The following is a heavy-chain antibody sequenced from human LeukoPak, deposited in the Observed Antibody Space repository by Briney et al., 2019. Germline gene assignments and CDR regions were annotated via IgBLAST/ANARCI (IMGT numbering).Heavy chain of an antibody. CDR1: GFNFSDYY. D-gene: IGHD3-22*01. Sequence: NPGGFLRLSCAASGFNFSDYYMSWIRQAPGKGLEWVSYISSSGSTVYYADSVKGRFTISRDNAKNSLYLQMNSLRAEDTAVYYCVRAGPGTRFGYPPHFDYWGQGTLVTVSS. CDR3: VRAGPGTRFGYPPHFDY. J-gene: IGHJ4*02. V-gene: IGHV3-11*01. CDR2: ISSSGSTV.